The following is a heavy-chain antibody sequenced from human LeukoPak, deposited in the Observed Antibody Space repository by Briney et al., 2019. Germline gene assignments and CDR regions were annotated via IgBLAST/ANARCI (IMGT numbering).Heavy chain of an antibody. D-gene: IGHD6-25*01. Sequence: SETLSLTCTVSGGSFSGYYWNWIRQPPGKGLEWIGYIYYSGSTNYNPSLKSRVTISVDTSKNQFSLKLSSVTAADTAVYYCARDSGNYYYMDVWGKGTTVTVSS. CDR1: GGSFSGYY. V-gene: IGHV4-59*01. J-gene: IGHJ6*03. CDR3: ARDSGNYYYMDV. CDR2: IYYSGST.